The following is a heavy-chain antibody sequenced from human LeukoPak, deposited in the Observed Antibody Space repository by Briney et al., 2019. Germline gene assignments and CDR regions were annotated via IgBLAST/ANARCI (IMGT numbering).Heavy chain of an antibody. V-gene: IGHV4-4*09. Sequence: SETLSLTCTVSGGSISSYYWSWIRQPPGKGLEWIGYIYTSGSTNYNLSLKSRVTISVDTSKNQFSLKLSSVTAADTAVYYCARQNPSKAVYFDYWGQGTLVTVSS. CDR3: ARQNPSKAVYFDY. CDR2: IYTSGST. D-gene: IGHD6-19*01. CDR1: GGSISSYY. J-gene: IGHJ4*02.